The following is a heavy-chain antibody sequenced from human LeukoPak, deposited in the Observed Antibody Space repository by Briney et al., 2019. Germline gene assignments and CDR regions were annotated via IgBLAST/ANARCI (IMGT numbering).Heavy chain of an antibody. Sequence: ASVKVSCKASGYTFTSYGISWVRQAPGQRLEWMGWINAGNGNTKYSQKFQGRVTITRDTSASTAYMELSNLRSEDTAVYYCARDGNGIVVVPAAIGWFDPWGQGTLVTVSS. J-gene: IGHJ5*02. CDR1: GYTFTSYG. CDR3: ARDGNGIVVVPAAIGWFDP. D-gene: IGHD2-2*02. CDR2: INAGNGNT. V-gene: IGHV1-3*01.